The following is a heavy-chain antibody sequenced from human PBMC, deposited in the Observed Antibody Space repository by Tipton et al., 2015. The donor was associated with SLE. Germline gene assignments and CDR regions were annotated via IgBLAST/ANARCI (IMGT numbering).Heavy chain of an antibody. V-gene: IGHV3-30*03. D-gene: IGHD4-17*01. J-gene: IGHJ1*01. CDR3: ARDTTPGDYSEYFQH. Sequence: SLRLSCVDSGFTFSDHYMDWVRQAPGKGLEWVAVISLDGDDEEYADSVRGRFTISRDNSKNTLYLQMNSLRAEDTAVYYCARDTTPGDYSEYFQHWGQGTLVTVSS. CDR2: ISLDGDDE. CDR1: GFTFSDHY.